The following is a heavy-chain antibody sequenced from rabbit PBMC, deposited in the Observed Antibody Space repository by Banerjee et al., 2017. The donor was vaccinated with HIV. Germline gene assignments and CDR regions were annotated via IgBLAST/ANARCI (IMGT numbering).Heavy chain of an antibody. CDR2: ITYRGSA. D-gene: IGHD6-1*01. CDR1: GIDFSSYYR. CDR3: ARGNRYGYGTVDAFDP. J-gene: IGHJ2*01. V-gene: IGHV1S43*01. Sequence: QEQLEESGGGLVKPGGTLTLTCKASGIDFSSYYRMCWVRQAPGRGLEYIGYITYRGSAYYASWVNGRFTISRENTQNTLYLQLNSLTAADTATYFCARGNRYGYGTVDAFDPRGPGTLVTVS.